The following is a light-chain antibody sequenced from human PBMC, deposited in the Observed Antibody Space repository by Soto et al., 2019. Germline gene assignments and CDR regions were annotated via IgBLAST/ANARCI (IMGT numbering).Light chain of an antibody. CDR1: QSIDSW. CDR3: QQYITYWT. J-gene: IGKJ1*01. CDR2: KAS. Sequence: DIQMTQSPSTLSASVGDRVTITCRASQSIDSWLAWYQQKPGKAPKLLIYKASSLESGVPSRFSGSGSGTEFTLTISRLQPDDFATYYCQQYITYWTFGQGTQVEIK. V-gene: IGKV1-5*03.